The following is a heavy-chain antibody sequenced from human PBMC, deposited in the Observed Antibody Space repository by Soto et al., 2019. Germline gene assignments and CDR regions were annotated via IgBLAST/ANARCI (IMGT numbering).Heavy chain of an antibody. CDR3: ARGGHYGSGRYAYLSHYYYGMDV. D-gene: IGHD3-10*01. CDR2: FYYSQST. V-gene: IGHV4-30-4*01. Sequence: QVQLQESGPGLVKPSQTLSLICTVSGGSISSGDYYWSWIRRPPGKGLEWIGYFYYSQSTYYNPSLKRRVTISVDTSKNQFSLKLTSLTAADTAVYYCARGGHYGSGRYAYLSHYYYGMDVWGQGTTVTVSS. CDR1: GGSISSGDYY. J-gene: IGHJ6*02.